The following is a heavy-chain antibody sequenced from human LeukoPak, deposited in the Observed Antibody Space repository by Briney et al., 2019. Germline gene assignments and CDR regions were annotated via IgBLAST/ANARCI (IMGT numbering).Heavy chain of an antibody. D-gene: IGHD2-2*01. J-gene: IGHJ6*03. Sequence: ASVKVSCKASGYTFTGYYMHWVRQAPGQGLEWMGWINPNSGGTNYAQKFQGRVTMTTDTSTSTAYMELRSLRSDDTAVYYCARGAYCSSTSCYYYYYYMDVWGKGTTVTVSS. V-gene: IGHV1-2*02. CDR2: INPNSGGT. CDR1: GYTFTGYY. CDR3: ARGAYCSSTSCYYYYYYMDV.